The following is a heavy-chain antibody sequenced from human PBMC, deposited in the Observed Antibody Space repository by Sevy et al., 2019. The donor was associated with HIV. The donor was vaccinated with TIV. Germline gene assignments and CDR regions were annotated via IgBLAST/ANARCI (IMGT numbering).Heavy chain of an antibody. J-gene: IGHJ6*02. V-gene: IGHV3-74*01. CDR3: SRGQLLQFLEWPSYSLDV. Sequence: GGSLRLSCAASGFTFSSHWMFWVRQAPGKGLMWVSHINSHGTITNYADSVKVRFAISRDNAKNTVYLRMDSLRAEDTAVYYCSRGQLLQFLEWPSYSLDVWGQGTTVTVSS. CDR2: INSHGTIT. D-gene: IGHD3-3*01. CDR1: GFTFSSHW.